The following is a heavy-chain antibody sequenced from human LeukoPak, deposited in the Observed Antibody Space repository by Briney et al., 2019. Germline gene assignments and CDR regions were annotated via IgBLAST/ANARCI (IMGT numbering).Heavy chain of an antibody. CDR3: ARSLMVLWFGEGKWFDP. V-gene: IGHV4-34*01. CDR2: INHSGST. J-gene: IGHJ5*02. D-gene: IGHD3-10*01. Sequence: SETLSLTCAVYGGSFSGYYWSWIRQPPGKGLEWIGEINHSGSTNYNPSLKSRVTISVDTSKNQFSLKLSSVTAADTAVYYCARSLMVLWFGEGKWFDPWGQGTLVTVSS. CDR1: GGSFSGYY.